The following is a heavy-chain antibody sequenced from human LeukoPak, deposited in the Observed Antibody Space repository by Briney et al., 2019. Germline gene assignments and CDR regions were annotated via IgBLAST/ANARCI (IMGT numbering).Heavy chain of an antibody. D-gene: IGHD2-2*01. CDR1: GGSISSDY. J-gene: IGHJ4*02. CDR2: IYYSGST. V-gene: IGHV4-59*01. Sequence: SETLSLTCTVSGGSISSDYWTWIRQPPGKGLEWIGYIYYSGSTNYNPSLKSRVTISVDTSKNQFSLKLRSVTAADTAVYYCARIVSSDCSTSSCYPDYWGQGTLVTVSS. CDR3: ARIVSSDCSTSSCYPDY.